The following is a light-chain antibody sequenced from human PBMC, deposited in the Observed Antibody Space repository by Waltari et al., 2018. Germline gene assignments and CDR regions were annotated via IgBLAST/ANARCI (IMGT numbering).Light chain of an antibody. Sequence: EIVLTQSPATLSLSPGERATLSCSASQSVSSYLAWYQQKPGQAPRLLIYDASNRATGIPARFSGSGSGTDFTLTISSLEPEDFAVYYCQQRSNWPPVSLTFGGGTKVEIK. CDR2: DAS. CDR3: QQRSNWPPVSLT. V-gene: IGKV3-11*01. J-gene: IGKJ4*01. CDR1: QSVSSY.